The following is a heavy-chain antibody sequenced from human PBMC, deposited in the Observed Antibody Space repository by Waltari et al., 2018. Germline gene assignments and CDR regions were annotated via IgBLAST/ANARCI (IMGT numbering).Heavy chain of an antibody. J-gene: IGHJ6*02. CDR3: ARDYCDRTNCHGMDV. CDR1: EFTFSSYD. CDR2: SSYNARNI. V-gene: IGHV3-30*04. Sequence: QVQLVESGGGVVQPGRSLRLSCAASEFTFSSYDLHWVRQAPGKGLEWVAVSSYNARNIYYVDSVKGRFTISRDNSKKTLYLQMNSLRAEDTAVYYCARDYCDRTNCHGMDVWGQGTTVIVSS. D-gene: IGHD3-22*01.